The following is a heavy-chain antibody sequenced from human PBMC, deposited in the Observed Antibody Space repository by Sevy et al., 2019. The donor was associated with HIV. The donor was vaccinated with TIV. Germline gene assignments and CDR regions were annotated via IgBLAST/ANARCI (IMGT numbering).Heavy chain of an antibody. J-gene: IGHJ4*02. D-gene: IGHD3-22*01. CDR2: ISSASSYR. CDR1: GFTFRDYS. Sequence: GGSLRLSCAASGFTFRDYSMNWVRQAPGQGLEWVSSISSASSYRKYGDSVKGRFTISRDNAKNLLYLDLNSLRVEDTAVYYCTRMDYYDTSASQYWGQGTLVTVSS. CDR3: TRMDYYDTSASQY. V-gene: IGHV3-21*06.